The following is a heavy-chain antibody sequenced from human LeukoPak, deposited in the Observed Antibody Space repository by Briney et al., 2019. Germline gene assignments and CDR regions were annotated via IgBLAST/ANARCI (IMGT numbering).Heavy chain of an antibody. V-gene: IGHV4-59*01. CDR2: IYYSGST. Sequence: SETLSLTCTVSGGSISSYHWSWIRQPPGKGLEWIGYIYYSGSTNYNPSLKSRVTISVDTSKNQFSLKLSSVTAADTAVYYCARVRARWLRLTARNDAFDIWGQGTMVTVSS. D-gene: IGHD5-12*01. CDR1: GGSISSYH. CDR3: ARVRARWLRLTARNDAFDI. J-gene: IGHJ3*02.